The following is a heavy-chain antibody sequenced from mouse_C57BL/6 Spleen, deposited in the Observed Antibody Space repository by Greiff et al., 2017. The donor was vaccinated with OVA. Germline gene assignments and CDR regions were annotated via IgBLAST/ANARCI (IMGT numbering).Heavy chain of an antibody. Sequence: VQLQQSGPELVKPGASVKISCKASGYAFSSSWMNWVKQGPGKGLEWIGRIYPGDGDTNYNGKFKGKATLTADKSSSTAYMQLSSLTSEDSAVYFCASYYGSSGYFDVWGTGTTVTVSS. V-gene: IGHV1-82*01. CDR2: IYPGDGDT. CDR3: ASYYGSSGYFDV. D-gene: IGHD1-1*01. CDR1: GYAFSSSW. J-gene: IGHJ1*03.